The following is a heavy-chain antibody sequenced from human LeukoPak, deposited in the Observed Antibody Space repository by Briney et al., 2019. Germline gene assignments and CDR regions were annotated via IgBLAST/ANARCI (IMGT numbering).Heavy chain of an antibody. V-gene: IGHV3-30*04. D-gene: IGHD4-17*01. Sequence: GGSLRLSCTASGFTFGDYALSWIRQAPGKGLEWVAVISYDGSNKYYADSVKGRFTISRDNSKNTLYLQMNSLRAEDTAVYYCAKDQGGYGDYFDYWGQGTLVTVSS. CDR3: AKDQGGYGDYFDY. J-gene: IGHJ4*02. CDR1: GFTFGDYA. CDR2: ISYDGSNK.